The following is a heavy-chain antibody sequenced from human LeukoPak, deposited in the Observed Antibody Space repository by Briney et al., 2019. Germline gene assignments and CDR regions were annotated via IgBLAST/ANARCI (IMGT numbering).Heavy chain of an antibody. D-gene: IGHD3-10*01. J-gene: IGHJ4*02. CDR3: ARGPMLRGVIIRRSKSGYFDY. V-gene: IGHV3-23*01. CDR2: ISGSGGST. Sequence: PGGSLRLSCAASGFTFSSYAMSWVRQAPGKGLEWVSAISGSGGSTYYADSVKGRFTISRDNARNSLDLQMNSLRAEDTAVYYCARGPMLRGVIIRRSKSGYFDYWGQGTLVTVSS. CDR1: GFTFSSYA.